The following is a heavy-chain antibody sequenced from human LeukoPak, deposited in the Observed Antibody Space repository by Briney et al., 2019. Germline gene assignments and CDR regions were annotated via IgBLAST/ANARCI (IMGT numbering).Heavy chain of an antibody. CDR1: GFTVNTNY. CDR2: IYSGGTT. J-gene: IGHJ1*01. CDR3: AKEPTSYSSGWYFHD. D-gene: IGHD6-25*01. Sequence: GGSLRLSCAASGFTVNTNYMSWVRQAPGKGLEWVSVIYSGGTTYYADSVKGRFTISRDNSKNTLYLQMDSLRAEDTAVYYCAKEPTSYSSGWYFHDWGQGTLVIVSS. V-gene: IGHV3-66*01.